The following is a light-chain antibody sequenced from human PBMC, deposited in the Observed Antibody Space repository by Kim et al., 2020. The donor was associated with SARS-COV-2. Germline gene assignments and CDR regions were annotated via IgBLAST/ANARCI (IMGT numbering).Light chain of an antibody. CDR1: SSNIGSHS. CDR3: AVWDDSLKGPV. Sequence: QSVLTQPPSASGTPGQWVTISCSGSSSNIGSHSVNWYQQLPGTAPKHAIHSNDQRPSGVPDRFSGSKSGTSASLTITGVQSGDEADYYCAVWDDSLKGPVFGGGTRLTVL. J-gene: IGLJ2*01. V-gene: IGLV1-44*01. CDR2: SND.